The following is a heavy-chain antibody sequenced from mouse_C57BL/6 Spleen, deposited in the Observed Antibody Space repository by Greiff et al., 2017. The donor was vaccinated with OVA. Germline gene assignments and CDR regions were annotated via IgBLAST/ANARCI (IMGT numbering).Heavy chain of an antibody. D-gene: IGHD1-1*01. J-gene: IGHJ1*03. Sequence: VQPQQPGAELVKPGALVKLSCKASGYTFTSYWMHWVKQRPGRGLEWIGRIDPNSGGTKYNEKFKSKATLTVDKPSSTAYMQLSSLTSEDSAVYDCARSITTVVAHWYFDVWGTGTTVTVSS. CDR3: ARSITTVVAHWYFDV. V-gene: IGHV1-72*01. CDR1: GYTFTSYW. CDR2: IDPNSGGT.